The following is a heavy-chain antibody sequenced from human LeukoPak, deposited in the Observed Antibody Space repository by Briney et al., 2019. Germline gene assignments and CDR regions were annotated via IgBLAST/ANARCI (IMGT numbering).Heavy chain of an antibody. CDR1: GFTVSSNY. CDR2: IYSGGST. CDR3: AGVAGVRGVIYYYYMDV. D-gene: IGHD3-10*01. Sequence: GGSLRLSCAASGFTVSSNYMSWVRQAPGKGLEWVSVIYSGGSTYYADSVKGRFTISRDNSKNALYLQMNSLRAEDTAVYYCAGVAGVRGVIYYYYMDVWGKGTTVTVSS. V-gene: IGHV3-66*02. J-gene: IGHJ6*03.